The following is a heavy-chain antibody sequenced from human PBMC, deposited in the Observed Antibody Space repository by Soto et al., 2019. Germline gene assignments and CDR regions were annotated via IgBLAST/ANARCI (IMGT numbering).Heavy chain of an antibody. CDR2: ISYDGSNK. V-gene: IGHV3-30*18. CDR1: GFTFSSYG. J-gene: IGHJ6*02. D-gene: IGHD5-12*01. CDR3: AKDRDSGYDLGGMDV. Sequence: QVQLVESGGDVVQPGRSLRLSCAASGFTFSSYGMHWVRQAPGKGLEWVAVISYDGSNKYYADSVKGRFTISRDNSKNTLYLQMNSLRAEDTAVYYCAKDRDSGYDLGGMDVWGQGTTVTVSS.